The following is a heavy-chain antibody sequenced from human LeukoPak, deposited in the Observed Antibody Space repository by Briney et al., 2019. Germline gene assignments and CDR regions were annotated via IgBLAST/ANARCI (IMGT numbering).Heavy chain of an antibody. J-gene: IGHJ2*01. D-gene: IGHD3-16*01. CDR1: GFTFSNYA. Sequence: GTSLRLSCAAAGFTFSNYAMHWVRQAPGKGLEWVAVISYDGTNEYYADSVKGRFTISRDNAKNTLYLQMNSLRAEDTAVYYCARTYLVGWYFDLWGRGALVTVSS. V-gene: IGHV3-30-3*01. CDR3: ARTYLVGWYFDL. CDR2: ISYDGTNE.